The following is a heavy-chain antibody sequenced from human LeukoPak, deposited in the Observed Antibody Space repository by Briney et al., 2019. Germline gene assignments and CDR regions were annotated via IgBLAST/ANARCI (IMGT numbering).Heavy chain of an antibody. Sequence: GGSLRLSCAASGFTFSSYAMSWVRQAPGKGLEWVSAISGSGGSTYYADSVKGRFTISRDNSKNTLYVQLSSLRAEDTAVYYCAKPHTPFCSGATCYLFDFWGQGTLVTVSS. CDR3: AKPHTPFCSGATCYLFDF. J-gene: IGHJ4*02. D-gene: IGHD2-15*01. CDR2: ISGSGGST. CDR1: GFTFSSYA. V-gene: IGHV3-23*01.